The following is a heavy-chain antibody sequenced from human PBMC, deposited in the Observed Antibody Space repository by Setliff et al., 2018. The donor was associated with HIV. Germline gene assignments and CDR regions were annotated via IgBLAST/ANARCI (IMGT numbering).Heavy chain of an antibody. D-gene: IGHD3-22*01. V-gene: IGHV4-38-2*02. CDR2: IYHSEST. Sequence: SETLSLTCTVSGYSISSGYYWGWIRQPPGKGLEWIGSIYHSESTYYNPSLKSRVTISVDTSKNQFSLKLSSVTAADTAVYYCARDYYHSSGYWAMAFDLWGQGTVVTVSS. CDR1: GYSISSGYY. CDR3: ARDYYHSSGYWAMAFDL. J-gene: IGHJ3*01.